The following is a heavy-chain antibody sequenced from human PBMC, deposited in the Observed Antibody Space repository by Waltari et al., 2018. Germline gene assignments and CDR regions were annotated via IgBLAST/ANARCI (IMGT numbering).Heavy chain of an antibody. J-gene: IGHJ4*02. CDR3: AGQYSSGWYFDY. CDR1: GGSISSSRYY. V-gene: IGHV4-39*01. CDR2: IYYSGST. D-gene: IGHD6-19*01. Sequence: QLQLQESGPGLVKPSETLSLTCTVSGGSISSSRYYWGWIRQPPGKGLEWIGSIYYSGSTYYKPSLKSRVTISVDTSKNQFSLKLSSVTAADTAVYYCAGQYSSGWYFDYWGQGTLVTVSS.